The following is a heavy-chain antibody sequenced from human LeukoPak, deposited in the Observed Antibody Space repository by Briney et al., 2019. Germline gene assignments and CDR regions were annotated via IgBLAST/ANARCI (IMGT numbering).Heavy chain of an antibody. D-gene: IGHD2-2*01. J-gene: IGHJ4*02. CDR1: GYSISSGYY. CDR2: IYHSGSS. V-gene: IGHV4-38-2*02. Sequence: SETLSLTCTVSGYSISSGYYWGWIRQPPGKGLEWIGTIYHSGSSYYNPSLKSRVTISVDTSKNQFSLKLTSVTAADTAVYYCARVRGYCSSTICYRYYFDYWGQGTLVTVSS. CDR3: ARVRGYCSSTICYRYYFDY.